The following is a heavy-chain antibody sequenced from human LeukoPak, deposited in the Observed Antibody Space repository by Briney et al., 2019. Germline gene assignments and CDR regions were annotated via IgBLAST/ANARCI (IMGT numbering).Heavy chain of an antibody. CDR3: VRDNPRCCGVVSANIDDL. Sequence: PGGSLRLSCAASGFTFGSYWMHWVRQAPGKGLVWVSRINTDGGSTTYADSVKGRFHISRDNARNSLYLQMNSLRADDTAMYYCVRDNPRCCGVVSANIDDLWGQGTLVTVSS. J-gene: IGHJ5*02. CDR1: GFTFGSYW. D-gene: IGHD2-21*02. CDR2: INTDGGST. V-gene: IGHV3-74*01.